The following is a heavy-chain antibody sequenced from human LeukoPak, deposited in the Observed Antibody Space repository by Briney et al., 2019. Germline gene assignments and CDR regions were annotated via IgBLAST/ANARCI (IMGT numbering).Heavy chain of an antibody. J-gene: IGHJ6*02. Sequence: ASVKVSCKASGGTFSSYAISWVRQAPGQGLEWMGGIIPIFGTANYAQKFQGRVTITADESTSTAYMELSSLRSEDTAVYYCARVLTPVAHYDSSGYYSPRGMDVWGQGTTVTVSS. D-gene: IGHD3-22*01. CDR1: GGTFSSYA. V-gene: IGHV1-69*13. CDR2: IIPIFGTA. CDR3: ARVLTPVAHYDSSGYYSPRGMDV.